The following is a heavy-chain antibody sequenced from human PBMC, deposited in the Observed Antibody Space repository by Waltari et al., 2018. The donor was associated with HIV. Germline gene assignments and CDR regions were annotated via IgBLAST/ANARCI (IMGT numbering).Heavy chain of an antibody. CDR1: GGSLSPYF. Sequence: QVQLQASDPGLVKPSETLSLTCPVSGGSLSPYFWPWHRQPAGKGLEWVGRISTTGTTNYNPSLKSRITMSLDTSNNHFSLSLTSVTAADTAVYYCAREETSGRPLADWGQGTLVTVSS. D-gene: IGHD6-6*01. CDR3: AREETSGRPLAD. J-gene: IGHJ4*02. V-gene: IGHV4-4*07. CDR2: ISTTGTT.